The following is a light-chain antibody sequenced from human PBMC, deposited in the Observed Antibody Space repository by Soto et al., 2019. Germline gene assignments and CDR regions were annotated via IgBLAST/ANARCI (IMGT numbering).Light chain of an antibody. Sequence: QPVLTQSPSASASLGASVKLTCTLISGHSTYAIAWHQQQPDKGPRYLMKLNSDGSHSKGDGIPDRFSGSSSGAERHLTISSLQSEDEADYCCQTWGTAIHDVVFGGGTKLTVL. CDR3: QTWGTAIHDVV. V-gene: IGLV4-69*01. CDR1: SGHSTYA. CDR2: LNSDGSH. J-gene: IGLJ2*01.